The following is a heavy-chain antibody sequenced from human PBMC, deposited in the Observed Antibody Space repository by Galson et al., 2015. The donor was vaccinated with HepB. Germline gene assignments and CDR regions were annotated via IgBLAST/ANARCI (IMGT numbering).Heavy chain of an antibody. CDR1: GYTFTSYG. J-gene: IGHJ4*02. D-gene: IGHD3-22*01. V-gene: IGHV1-18*01. CDR2: ISAYNGNT. Sequence: SCKASGYTFTSYGISWVRQAPGQGLEWMGWISAYNGNTNYAQKLQGRVTMTTDTSTSTAYMELRSLRSDDTAVYYCAREEGYYDSSGPPDYWGQGTLVTVSS. CDR3: AREEGYYDSSGPPDY.